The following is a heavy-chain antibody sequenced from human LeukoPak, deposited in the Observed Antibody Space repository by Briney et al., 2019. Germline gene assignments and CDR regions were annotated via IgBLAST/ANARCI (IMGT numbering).Heavy chain of an antibody. J-gene: IGHJ5*02. CDR2: INHSGST. CDR1: GGSFSGYY. V-gene: IGHV4-34*01. Sequence: SETVFLTCAVYGGSFSGYYWSWIRQPPGKGLEWIVEINHSGSTNYNPSLKSRVTISVDTSENPFSLKLSSVTAADTAVYYCASIRGPVRSSPLDPWGQGTLVTVSS. D-gene: IGHD3-10*01. CDR3: ASIRGPVRSSPLDP.